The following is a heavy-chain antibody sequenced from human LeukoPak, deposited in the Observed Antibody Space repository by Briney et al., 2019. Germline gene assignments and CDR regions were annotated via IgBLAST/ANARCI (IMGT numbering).Heavy chain of an antibody. CDR3: ARAPVVYDYVWGSYRNPTDYFDY. CDR2: ISSSSSYI. D-gene: IGHD3-16*02. V-gene: IGHV3-21*01. CDR1: GFTFSSYS. J-gene: IGHJ4*02. Sequence: GGSLRLSCAASGFTFSSYSMNWVRQAPGKGLEWVSSISSSSSYIYYADSVKGRFTISRDNAKNSLYLQMNSLRAEDTAVYYCARAPVVYDYVWGSYRNPTDYFDYWGQGTLVTVSS.